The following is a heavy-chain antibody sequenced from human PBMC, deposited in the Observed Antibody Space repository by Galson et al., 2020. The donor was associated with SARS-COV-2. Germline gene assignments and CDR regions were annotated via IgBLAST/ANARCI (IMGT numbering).Heavy chain of an antibody. CDR2: IYYSGST. D-gene: IGHD6-6*01. CDR3: ARRFSSSSSWDFDY. V-gene: IGHV4-39*01. CDR1: GGYISSRSYY. J-gene: IGHJ4*02. Sequence: ETSETLSLTCTVSGGYISSRSYYWGWIRQPPGKGLEWIGTIYYSGSTYYNPSLKSRVTISVDTSRNQFSLKLTSVTAADTAVYYSARRFSSSSSWDFDYWGQGTLVTVSS.